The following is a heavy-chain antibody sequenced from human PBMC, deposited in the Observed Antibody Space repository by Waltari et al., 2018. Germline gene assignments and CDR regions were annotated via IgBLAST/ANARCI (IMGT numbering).Heavy chain of an antibody. Sequence: EVQLVESGGGLVQPGGSLRLSCAASGFTFSSYSMNWVRQAPGKGREWVSYIISRRRTMYYAVSVKGRFTISSDNAKNSLYLQMNSRRAEDTAVYYCARDPPPSYGMDVWGQGTTVTVSS. CDR2: IISRRRTM. CDR3: ARDPPPSYGMDV. J-gene: IGHJ6*02. V-gene: IGHV3-48*01. CDR1: GFTFSSYS.